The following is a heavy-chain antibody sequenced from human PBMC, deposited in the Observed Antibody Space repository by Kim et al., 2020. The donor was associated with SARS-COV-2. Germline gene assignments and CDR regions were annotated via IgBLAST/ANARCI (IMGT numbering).Heavy chain of an antibody. CDR1: GGMSNSYS. CDR2: IIPISGTI. J-gene: IGHJ6*02. CDR3: ARDHAYSSSWDIVTLYYYGLDV. V-gene: IGHV1-69*13. D-gene: IGHD6-13*01. Sequence: SVKVSCKASGGMSNSYSMHWVRQAPGQGLQWMGGIIPISGTIKYAQKFQGRVTITADDSTKTVYMELSSLGSEDTAIYYCARDHAYSSSWDIVTLYYYGLDVGGQGTTVTVSS.